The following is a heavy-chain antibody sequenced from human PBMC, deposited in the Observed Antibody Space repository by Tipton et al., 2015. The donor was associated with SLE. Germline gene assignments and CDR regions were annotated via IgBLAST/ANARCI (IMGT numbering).Heavy chain of an antibody. CDR2: IYYSGST. Sequence: LRLSCTVSGGSISSGGYYWSWIRQHPGKGLEWIGYIYYSGSTYYNPSLKSRVTISVDRSKNQFSLNLRSVTAADTAVYYCARGARGYSHGSDEDFDSWGQGILVTVSS. J-gene: IGHJ5*01. D-gene: IGHD5-18*01. CDR1: GGSISSGGYY. V-gene: IGHV4-31*02. CDR3: ARGARGYSHGSDEDFDS.